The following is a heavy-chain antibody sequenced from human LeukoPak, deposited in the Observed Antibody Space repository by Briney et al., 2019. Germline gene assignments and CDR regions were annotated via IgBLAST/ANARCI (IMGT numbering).Heavy chain of an antibody. CDR1: GYVFSNYG. D-gene: IGHD3/OR15-3a*01. V-gene: IGHV1-18*01. Sequence: ASVKVSCKYSGYVFSNYGVAWVRQAPGLGLEWMGWISGNNGNTHYEKKFQARIPMTTDTSTNTAYLEVRSLRGDNTAIYYCARDEVYPGRGGLEFWGQGTTVSVSS. CDR2: ISGNNGNT. CDR3: ARDEVYPGRGGLEF. J-gene: IGHJ6*02.